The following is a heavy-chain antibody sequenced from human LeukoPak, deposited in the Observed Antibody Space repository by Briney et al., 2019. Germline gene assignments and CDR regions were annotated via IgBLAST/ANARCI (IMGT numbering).Heavy chain of an antibody. D-gene: IGHD6-19*01. CDR1: GFTFSSYW. J-gene: IGHJ4*02. CDR3: AKGSSAWNEVFHFDY. Sequence: PGGSLRLSCAASGFTFSSYWMSWVRQAPGKGLEWVANIKQDGSEKYYVDSVKGRFTISRDNAKNSLYLQMNSLRVEDMALYYCAKGSSAWNEVFHFDYWGQGTLVTVSS. V-gene: IGHV3-7*03. CDR2: IKQDGSEK.